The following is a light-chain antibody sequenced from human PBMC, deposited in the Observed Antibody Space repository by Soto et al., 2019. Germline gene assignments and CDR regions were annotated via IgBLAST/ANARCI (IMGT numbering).Light chain of an antibody. V-gene: IGKV3-20*01. CDR2: GAS. CDR3: QQYGSSPGT. CDR1: QSVSSSY. Sequence: EIVLTQSPGTLSLSPGERDTLSCRASQSVSSSYLAWYQQKPGHAPRLVIYGASSRATGIPDRFSGSGSGTDFTVTISRLEPEHFAVYYCQQYGSSPGTFGQGTKVEIK. J-gene: IGKJ1*01.